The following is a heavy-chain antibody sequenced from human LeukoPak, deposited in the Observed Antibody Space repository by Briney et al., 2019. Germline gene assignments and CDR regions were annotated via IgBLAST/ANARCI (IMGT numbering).Heavy chain of an antibody. CDR3: AREPMVRDFNWFDP. CDR1: GYTFTAYY. Sequence: ASVKVSCKASGYTFTAYYIHWVRQAPGQGPEWMGRINPNSGGTNYAQKFQGRVTMTRDTSISTAYMELSRLTSDDTAVYYCAREPMVRDFNWFDPWGQGTLVTVSP. J-gene: IGHJ5*02. V-gene: IGHV1-2*06. D-gene: IGHD3-10*01. CDR2: INPNSGGT.